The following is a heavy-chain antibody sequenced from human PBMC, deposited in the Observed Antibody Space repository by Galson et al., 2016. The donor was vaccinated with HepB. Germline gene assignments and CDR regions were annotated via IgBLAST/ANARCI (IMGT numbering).Heavy chain of an antibody. J-gene: IGHJ6*02. CDR3: AKDMGAAAGIYGMDV. CDR2: ISWNSGSI. V-gene: IGHV3-9*01. D-gene: IGHD6-13*01. CDR1: GFTFDDYA. Sequence: SLRLSCAASGFTFDDYAMHWVRQAPGKGLEWVSGISWNSGSIGYADSVKGRFIISRDHAENSLYLQMNSLRAEDTALYYCAKDMGAAAGIYGMDVWGQGTTVTVFS.